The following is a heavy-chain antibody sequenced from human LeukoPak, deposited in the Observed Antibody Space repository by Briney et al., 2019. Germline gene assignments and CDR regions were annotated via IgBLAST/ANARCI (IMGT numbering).Heavy chain of an antibody. Sequence: SETLSLTCAVYGGSFSGYYWSWIRQPPGKGLEWIGEINHSGSTNYNPSLKSRVTISVDTSKNQFSLKLSSVTAADTAVYYCARGRVTTIANYYYYYIDVWGEGTTVTVSS. J-gene: IGHJ6*03. CDR1: GGSFSGYY. CDR2: INHSGST. CDR3: ARGRVTTIANYYYYYIDV. D-gene: IGHD4-17*01. V-gene: IGHV4-34*01.